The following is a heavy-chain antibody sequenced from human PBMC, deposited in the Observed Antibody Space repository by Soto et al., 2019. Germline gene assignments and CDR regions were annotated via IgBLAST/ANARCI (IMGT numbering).Heavy chain of an antibody. J-gene: IGHJ4*02. D-gene: IGHD1-1*01. CDR3: AIDKGRRPIGYFDY. V-gene: IGHV3-23*01. CDR2: ISGSGGST. CDR1: GFTFSSYA. Sequence: PGGSLRLSCAASGFTFSSYAMSWVRQAPGKGLEWVSAISGSGGSTYYADSVKGRFTISRDNSKNTLYLQMNSLRAEDTAVYYCAIDKGRRPIGYFDYWGQGTLVTVSS.